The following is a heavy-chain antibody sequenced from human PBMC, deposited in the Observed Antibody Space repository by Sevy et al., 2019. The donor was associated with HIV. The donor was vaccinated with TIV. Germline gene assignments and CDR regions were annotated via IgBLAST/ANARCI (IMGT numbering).Heavy chain of an antibody. CDR2: ISSSGSTI. Sequence: GESLKISCAASGFTFSDYYMSWIRQAPGKGLEWVSYISSSGSTIYYADSVKGRFTISRDNTKNSLYLQMNSLRAEDTAVYYCARDVRYGSENWGQGTLVTVSS. V-gene: IGHV3-11*01. D-gene: IGHD3-10*01. CDR1: GFTFSDYY. J-gene: IGHJ4*02. CDR3: ARDVRYGSEN.